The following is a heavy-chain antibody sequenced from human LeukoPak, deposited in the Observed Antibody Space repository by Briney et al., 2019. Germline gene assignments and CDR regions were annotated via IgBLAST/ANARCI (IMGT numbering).Heavy chain of an antibody. V-gene: IGHV4-59*01. D-gene: IGHD3-3*01. Sequence: PSETLSLTCTVSNGSISAFHWSWIRQSPGRRLEWIGYIYHSGSTNYNPSLESRVTISVDKSKNHFSLKMKSVTAADTAVYYCARDRSGWIDFWGQGTLVSVSS. CDR2: IYHSGST. CDR3: ARDRSGWIDF. J-gene: IGHJ4*02. CDR1: NGSISAFH.